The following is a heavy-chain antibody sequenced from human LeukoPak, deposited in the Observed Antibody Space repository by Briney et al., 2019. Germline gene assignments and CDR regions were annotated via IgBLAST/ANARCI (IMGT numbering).Heavy chain of an antibody. CDR3: ARGPSGYHNT. CDR1: GFTFSNYA. Sequence: GGSLRLSCAASGFTFSNYAMTWVRQAPGKGLEWVSAVSGSGAIAYYTDSVKGRFTISRDNSKNTLYLQMNSLRAEDTAVYYCARGPSGYHNTGGQGTLVTVSS. D-gene: IGHD5-12*01. V-gene: IGHV3-23*01. J-gene: IGHJ4*02. CDR2: VSGSGAIA.